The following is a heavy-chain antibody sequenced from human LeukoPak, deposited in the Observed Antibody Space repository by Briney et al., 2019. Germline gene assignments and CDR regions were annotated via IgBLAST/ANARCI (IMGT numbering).Heavy chain of an antibody. CDR3: ARRLGGSGSYRYFDY. CDR1: GYSFTSYW. J-gene: IGHJ4*02. Sequence: GESLKISCKGSGYSFTSYWIGWVRQMPGKGLEWMGIIYPGDSGTRYSPSFQGQVTISADKSISTAYLQWSSLKASDTAMYYCARRLGGSGSYRYFDYWGQGTLVTVSS. D-gene: IGHD3-10*01. CDR2: IYPGDSGT. V-gene: IGHV5-51*01.